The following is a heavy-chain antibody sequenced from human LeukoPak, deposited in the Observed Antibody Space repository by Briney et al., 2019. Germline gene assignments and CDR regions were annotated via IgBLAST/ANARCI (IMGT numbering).Heavy chain of an antibody. CDR1: GFTFSTYD. CDR3: ARDLRGRSWSYFFDY. Sequence: GGSLRLSCAASGFTFSTYDMHWVRQAPGKGLEWVAFIRYDGSNINYADSVKGRFTISRDNSKNTLYLQMNSLRTEDTAVYYCARDLRGRSWSYFFDYWGQGTLVTVSS. CDR2: IRYDGSNI. J-gene: IGHJ4*02. V-gene: IGHV3-30*02. D-gene: IGHD1-26*01.